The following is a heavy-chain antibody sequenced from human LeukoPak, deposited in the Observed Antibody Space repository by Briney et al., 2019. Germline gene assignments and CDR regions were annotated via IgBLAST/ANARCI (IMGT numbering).Heavy chain of an antibody. Sequence: AGGSLRLSCVGSGFTFINYAMAWVRQSPGRGLEYVSSSGSGASTHYADSVKGRFTISRDNSRNTLYLEMSSLRAEDSALYYCAKDRAPYGSGGGEDYFDLWGRGTLVTVSS. CDR3: AKDRAPYGSGGGEDYFDL. V-gene: IGHV3-23*01. CDR2: SGSGAST. J-gene: IGHJ2*01. CDR1: GFTFINYA. D-gene: IGHD3-10*01.